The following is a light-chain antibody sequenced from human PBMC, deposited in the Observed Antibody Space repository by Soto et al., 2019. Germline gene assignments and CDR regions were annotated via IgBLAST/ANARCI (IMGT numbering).Light chain of an antibody. Sequence: DIQMTQSPSTLSASVGDRVTITCRASPSISSWLAWYQQKPGKAPKLLIYDASSLESGVPSRFSGSGSGTEFTLPISSLQPDDFATYYCQQYNSYSPDTFGQGTKLEIK. CDR3: QQYNSYSPDT. J-gene: IGKJ2*01. CDR1: PSISSW. CDR2: DAS. V-gene: IGKV1-5*01.